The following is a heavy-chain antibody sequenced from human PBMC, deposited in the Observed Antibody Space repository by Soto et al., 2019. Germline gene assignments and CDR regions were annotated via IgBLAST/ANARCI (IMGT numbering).Heavy chain of an antibody. CDR1: GGSISSDDYY. Sequence: QVQLQESGPGLVKPSQTLSLTCTVSGGSISSDDYYWSWIRQPPGKGLEWIGDIHDTATTSYRPSLKSRLTVSVATCNSQSSLTSRSGTAADMARYVCRSQYSDYSAGGLEFCGPGSRVSVSS. CDR3: RSQYSDYSAGGLEF. V-gene: IGHV4-30-4*01. J-gene: IGHJ2*01. D-gene: IGHD2-8*02. CDR2: IHDTATT.